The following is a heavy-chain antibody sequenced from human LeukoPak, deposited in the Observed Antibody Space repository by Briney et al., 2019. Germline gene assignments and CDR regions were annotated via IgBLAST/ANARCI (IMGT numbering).Heavy chain of an antibody. Sequence: PWETLSLTCAVYGGSFSGYYWSWIRRPPGKGLEWIGEINHSGSTNYNPSLKSRVTISVDTSKNQFSLKLSSVTAADTAVYYCARLLYDYVWGSYRYPGYMDVWGKGTTVTVSS. CDR1: GGSFSGYY. V-gene: IGHV4-34*01. CDR3: ARLLYDYVWGSYRYPGYMDV. J-gene: IGHJ6*03. D-gene: IGHD3-16*02. CDR2: INHSGST.